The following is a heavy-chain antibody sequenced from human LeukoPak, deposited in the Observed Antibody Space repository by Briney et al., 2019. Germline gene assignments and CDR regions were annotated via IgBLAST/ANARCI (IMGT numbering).Heavy chain of an antibody. CDR2: IYTSGST. J-gene: IGHJ4*02. V-gene: IGHV4-4*09. CDR1: GDSISSYY. D-gene: IGHD6-6*01. Sequence: PSETLSLTCTVSGDSISSYYWSWIRQPPGKGLEWIGCIYTSGSTNYNPSLKSRVTISVDTSKNQFSLKLSSVTAADTAVYYCARTARPGYFDYWGQGTLVTVSS. CDR3: ARTARPGYFDY.